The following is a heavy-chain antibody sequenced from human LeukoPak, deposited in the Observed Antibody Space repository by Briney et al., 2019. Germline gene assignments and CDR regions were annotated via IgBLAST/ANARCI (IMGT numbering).Heavy chain of an antibody. CDR1: GFTFSSYA. CDR3: AKDSSSSPHWFDP. D-gene: IGHD6-6*01. Sequence: GGSLRLSCAASGFTFSSYAMNWVRQAPGKGLEWVSAISGGGGSTYYADSVKGRFTISRDNSKNTLYLQMNSLRADDTAVYYCAKDSSSSPHWFDPWGQGTLVPVSS. J-gene: IGHJ5*02. CDR2: ISGGGGST. V-gene: IGHV3-23*01.